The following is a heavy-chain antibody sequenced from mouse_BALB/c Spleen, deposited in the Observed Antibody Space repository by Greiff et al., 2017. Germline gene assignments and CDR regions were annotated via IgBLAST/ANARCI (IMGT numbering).Heavy chain of an antibody. J-gene: IGHJ4*01. CDR1: GYTFTNHH. CDR2: INPYNDYT. Sequence: VHVKQSGAELVRPGASVKISCKAFGYTFTNHHINWVKQRPGQGLDWIGYINPYNDYTSYNQKFKGKATLTVDKSSSTAYMELSSLTSEDSAVYYGARSYDGYGAMDYWGQGTSVTVSS. V-gene: IGHV1S45*01. CDR3: ARSYDGYGAMDY. D-gene: IGHD2-3*01.